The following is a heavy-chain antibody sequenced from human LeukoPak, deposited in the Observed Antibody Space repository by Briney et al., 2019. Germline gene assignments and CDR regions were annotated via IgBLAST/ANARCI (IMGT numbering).Heavy chain of an antibody. CDR1: GSTFSSYA. J-gene: IGHJ4*02. V-gene: IGHV3-23*01. CDR2: ISSSGGST. D-gene: IGHD4-17*01. Sequence: PGGSLRLSCAASGSTFSSYAMSWVRQAPGKGLEWVSAISSSGGSTYHADSVKGRFTISRDDSKNTLYLQMYSLRAEDTAIYYCAKKNGDYGDTSKIDYWGQGALVTVSS. CDR3: AKKNGDYGDTSKIDY.